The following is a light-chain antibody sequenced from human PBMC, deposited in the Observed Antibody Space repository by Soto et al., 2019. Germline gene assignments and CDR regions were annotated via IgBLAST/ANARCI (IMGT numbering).Light chain of an antibody. J-gene: IGLJ2*01. CDR1: SSDVGGYNY. V-gene: IGLV2-8*01. CDR2: EVT. CDR3: SSYAGSHNVL. Sequence: QSALTQPPSASGSPGQSVTISCTGTSSDVGGYNYVSWYQQHPGKAPKLMIYEVTKRPSGVPDRFSGSKSGNTASLTVSGLQAEDEANYYCSSYAGSHNVLFGGGTKLTVL.